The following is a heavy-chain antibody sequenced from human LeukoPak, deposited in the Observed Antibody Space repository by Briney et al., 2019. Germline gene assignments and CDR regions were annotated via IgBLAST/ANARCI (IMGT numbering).Heavy chain of an antibody. CDR2: IKSKTDGGTT. CDR1: GFTFSDYY. Sequence: GGSLRLSCAASGFTFSDYYMSWIRQAPGKGLEWVGRIKSKTDGGTTDYAAPVKGRFTISRDDSKNTLYLQMNSLKTEDTAVYYCTTDGYGDPPLGPWGQGTLVTVSS. D-gene: IGHD4-17*01. J-gene: IGHJ5*02. CDR3: TTDGYGDPPLGP. V-gene: IGHV3-15*01.